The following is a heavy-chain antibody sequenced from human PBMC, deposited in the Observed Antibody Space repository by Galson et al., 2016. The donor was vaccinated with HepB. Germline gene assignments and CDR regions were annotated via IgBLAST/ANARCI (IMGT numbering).Heavy chain of an antibody. Sequence: SLRLSCAASGFTFSSYSMNWVRQAPGKGLEWVSYISSSGSPIYYADSVKGRFTISRDIAKNTLYLQMNSLRGEDTAMYYCAKDGGQQVVRWERLKKVYYYYAMDVWGQGTTVTVSS. CDR3: AKDGGQQVVRWERLKKVYYYYAMDV. CDR2: ISSSGSPI. J-gene: IGHJ6*02. V-gene: IGHV3-48*01. D-gene: IGHD6-13*01. CDR1: GFTFSSYS.